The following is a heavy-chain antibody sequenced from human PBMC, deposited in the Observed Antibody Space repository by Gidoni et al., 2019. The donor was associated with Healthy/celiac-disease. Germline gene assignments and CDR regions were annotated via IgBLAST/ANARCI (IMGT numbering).Heavy chain of an antibody. J-gene: IGHJ5*02. V-gene: IGHV4-30-4*01. CDR2: IYYSGST. Sequence: QVQLQESGPGLVKPSQTLSLTCTVSGGSIRSGDYYWSWIRQPPGKGLEWIGYIYYSGSTYYNPSLKSRVTISVDTSKNQFALKLSSVTAADTAVYYCARGKGLIRRKNVNWFDPWGQGTLVTVSS. CDR3: ARGKGLIRRKNVNWFDP. CDR1: GGSIRSGDYY.